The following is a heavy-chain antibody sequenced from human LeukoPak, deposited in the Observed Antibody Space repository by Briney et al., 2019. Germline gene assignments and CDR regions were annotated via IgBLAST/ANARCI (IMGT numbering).Heavy chain of an antibody. CDR2: ISSGSTYI. CDR1: RFTFSSYS. CDR3: ARDGWNYYGSGSSVYYFDY. J-gene: IGHJ4*02. Sequence: PGGSLRLSCAASRFTFSSYSMNWVRQAPGKGLEWVSSISSGSTYIYYADSVKGRFTISRDNAKNSLYLQMNSLRAEDTALYYCARDGWNYYGSGSSVYYFDYWGQGTLVTVSS. D-gene: IGHD3-10*01. V-gene: IGHV3-21*01.